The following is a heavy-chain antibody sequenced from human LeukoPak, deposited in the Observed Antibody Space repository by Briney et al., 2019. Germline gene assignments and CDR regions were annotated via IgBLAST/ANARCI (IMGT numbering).Heavy chain of an antibody. Sequence: ASVKVSCKASGYTFTSYGISWVRQAPGQGLEWMGWISAYNGNTNYAQKLQGRVTMTTDTSTSTAYMELSSLRSEDTAVYYCARDHAETYYYDTSGYYFDSWGQGTLVTVSS. CDR2: ISAYNGNT. CDR3: ARDHAETYYYDTSGYYFDS. J-gene: IGHJ4*02. D-gene: IGHD3-22*01. V-gene: IGHV1-18*01. CDR1: GYTFTSYG.